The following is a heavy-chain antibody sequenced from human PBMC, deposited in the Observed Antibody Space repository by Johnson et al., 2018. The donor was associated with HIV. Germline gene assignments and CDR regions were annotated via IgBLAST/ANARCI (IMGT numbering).Heavy chain of an antibody. V-gene: IGHV3-30*03. CDR3: ARAIVVDDDAFDI. CDR2: ISHDGYKI. Sequence: QVQLVESGGGVVQPGRSLRLSCEVSGFNFRDYGMHWVRQAPGKGLDWLAVISHDGYKIFYADSVKGRFTISRDNSKNTLYLQMNSLRAEDTAVFYCARAIVVDDDAFDIWGQGTMVTVSS. CDR1: GFNFRDYG. D-gene: IGHD3-22*01. J-gene: IGHJ3*02.